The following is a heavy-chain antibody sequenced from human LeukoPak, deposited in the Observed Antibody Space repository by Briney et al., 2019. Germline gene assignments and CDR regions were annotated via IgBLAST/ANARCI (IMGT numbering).Heavy chain of an antibody. D-gene: IGHD3-10*01. CDR3: ARDGTMVRGVISSWYRN. J-gene: IGHJ4*02. Sequence: GGSLRLSCAASGFTFSSYWMHWVRQAPGKGLVWVSRINSDGSSTSYADSVKGRFTISRDNAKNTLYLQMNSLRAEDTAVYYCARDGTMVRGVISSWYRNWGQGTLVTVSS. CDR1: GFTFSSYW. V-gene: IGHV3-74*01. CDR2: INSDGSST.